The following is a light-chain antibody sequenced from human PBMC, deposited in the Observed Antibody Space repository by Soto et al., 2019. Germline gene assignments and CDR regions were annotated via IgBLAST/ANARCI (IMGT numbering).Light chain of an antibody. V-gene: IGKV3-20*01. Sequence: EIVLTQSPGTLSLSPGERATLSCRASQSVSSSCLAWYQQKPGQAPRLLIYGASSRATGIPDRFSGSGSGTDFTLTISRLEPEDFAVYYCQQYGRSGYTFGQGTKLEIK. CDR2: GAS. J-gene: IGKJ2*01. CDR1: QSVSSSC. CDR3: QQYGRSGYT.